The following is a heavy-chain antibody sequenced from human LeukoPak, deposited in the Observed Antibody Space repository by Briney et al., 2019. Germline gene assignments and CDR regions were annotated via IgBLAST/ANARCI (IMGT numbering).Heavy chain of an antibody. CDR1: GGSISSYY. CDR2: IYYSGST. D-gene: IGHD3-10*01. CDR3: AGTWFGDLLFSRFDP. J-gene: IGHJ5*02. V-gene: IGHV4-59*01. Sequence: SETLSLTCTVSGGSISSYYWSWIRQPPGKGLEWIGYIYYSGSTNYNPSLKSRVTTSVDTSKNQFSLKLSSVTAADTAVYYCAGTWFGDLLFSRFDPWGQGTLVTVSP.